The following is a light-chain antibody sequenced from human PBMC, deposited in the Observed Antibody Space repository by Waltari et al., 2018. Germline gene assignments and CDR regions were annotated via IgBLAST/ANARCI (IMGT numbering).Light chain of an antibody. CDR1: QRVSSY. J-gene: IGKJ5*01. CDR2: DAS. Sequence: EIVLTQSPATLSLSPGERATLYCSASQRVSSYLAWYQQKPGQAPRLLIYDASNRATGIPARFSGSGSGTDFTLTISSLEPEDFAVYYCQQRSNWPGVTFGQGTRLEIK. V-gene: IGKV3-11*01. CDR3: QQRSNWPGVT.